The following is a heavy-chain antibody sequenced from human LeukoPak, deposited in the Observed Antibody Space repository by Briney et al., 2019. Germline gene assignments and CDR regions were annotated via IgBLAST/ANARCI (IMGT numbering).Heavy chain of an antibody. Sequence: ASVKVSCKASGYTFTGYYMHWVRQAPGQELEWMGWINPNSGGTNYAQKFQGRVTMTRDTSISTAYMELSRLGSDDTAVYYCARVITIFGVVIRCPDYWGQGTLVTVSS. CDR1: GYTFTGYY. V-gene: IGHV1-2*02. CDR3: ARVITIFGVVIRCPDY. J-gene: IGHJ4*02. D-gene: IGHD3-3*01. CDR2: INPNSGGT.